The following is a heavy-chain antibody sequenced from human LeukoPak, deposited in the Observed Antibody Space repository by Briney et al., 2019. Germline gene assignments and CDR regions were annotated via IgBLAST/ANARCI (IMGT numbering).Heavy chain of an antibody. CDR1: GYSFTGYY. CDR2: INPNSGDA. J-gene: IGHJ4*02. CDR3: ASHCSSTSCHADGQQLAH. V-gene: IGHV1-2*02. D-gene: IGHD2-2*01. Sequence: GASVKVSCKASGYSFTGYYMHWVRQAPGQGLEWMGWINPNSGDANYAQKFQGRVTMTRDTSISTAYMELSRLRSDDTAVYYCASHCSSTSCHADGQQLAHWGQGTLVTVSS.